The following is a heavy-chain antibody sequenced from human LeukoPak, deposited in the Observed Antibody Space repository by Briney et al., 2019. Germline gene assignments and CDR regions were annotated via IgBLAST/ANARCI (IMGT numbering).Heavy chain of an antibody. CDR1: GFTFSSYS. CDR2: ISSSSSTI. Sequence: QTGGSLRLSCAASGFTFSSYSMNWVRQAPGKGLEWVSYISSSSSTIYYADSVKGRFTISRDNAKNSLYLQMNSLRAEDTAVYYCARRVEFGVLGDAFDIWGQGTMVTVSS. CDR3: ARRVEFGVLGDAFDI. V-gene: IGHV3-48*04. J-gene: IGHJ3*02. D-gene: IGHD3-10*01.